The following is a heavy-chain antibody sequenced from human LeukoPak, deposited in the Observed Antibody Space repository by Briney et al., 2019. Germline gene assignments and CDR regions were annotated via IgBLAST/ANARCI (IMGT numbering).Heavy chain of an antibody. Sequence: GGSLRLSCAASGFTFSSYGMHWVRQAPGKGLEGISYIYSSSTIYYADSVKGRFTISRDNAKNSLYLQMNSLRAEDTAVYYCARKHYYSQALDIWGQGRMVTVSS. CDR3: ARKHYYSQALDI. CDR2: IYSSSTI. V-gene: IGHV3-48*01. CDR1: GFTFSSYG. D-gene: IGHD3-22*01. J-gene: IGHJ3*02.